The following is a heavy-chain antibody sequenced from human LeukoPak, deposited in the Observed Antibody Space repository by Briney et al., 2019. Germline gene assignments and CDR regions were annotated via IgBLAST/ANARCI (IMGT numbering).Heavy chain of an antibody. D-gene: IGHD2-15*01. CDR3: AKQLGYCSDGSCYFPY. J-gene: IGHJ4*02. CDR2: ISNNGGYT. V-gene: IGHV3-23*01. Sequence: GGSLRLSCATSGFTLSDYYMNWVRQAPGKGLEWVSAISNNGGYTYYADSVQGRFTISRDNSKSTLCLQINSLRAEDTAVYYCAKQLGYCSDGSCYFPYWGQGTLVTVSS. CDR1: GFTLSDYY.